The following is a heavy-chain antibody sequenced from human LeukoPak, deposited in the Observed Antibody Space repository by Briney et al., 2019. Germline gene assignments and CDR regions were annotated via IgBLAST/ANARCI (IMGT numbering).Heavy chain of an antibody. CDR3: ARESGSGNRDFDY. V-gene: IGHV3-66*01. D-gene: IGHD3-10*01. Sequence: GGSLRLSCAASGFTVSSNYMNWVRQAPGKGLEWVSVIYSGGSTYYADSVKGRFTISRDNSKNTLYLQMNSLRVEDTAVYYCARESGSGNRDFDYWSQGTLVTVSS. J-gene: IGHJ4*02. CDR2: IYSGGST. CDR1: GFTVSSNY.